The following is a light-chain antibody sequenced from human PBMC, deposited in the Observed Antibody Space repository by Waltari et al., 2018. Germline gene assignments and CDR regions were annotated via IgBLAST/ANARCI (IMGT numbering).Light chain of an antibody. V-gene: IGKV3-15*01. CDR1: QSASTN. J-gene: IGKJ2*01. CDR3: QQYNNWLYT. Sequence: ERVMTQSPATLSVSPGETATLSCRASQSASTNLAWYQQKAGQVPRLLIYAASIRATGVPARFSGSGAGTEFTLTITGLQSEDFAVYYCQQYNNWLYTFGQGTKLEIK. CDR2: AAS.